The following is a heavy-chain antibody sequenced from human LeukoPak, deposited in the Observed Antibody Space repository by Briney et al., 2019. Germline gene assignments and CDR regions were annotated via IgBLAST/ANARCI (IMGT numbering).Heavy chain of an antibody. CDR2: IYYSGST. Sequence: PSETLSLTCTVSGGSISSYYWSWIRQPPGKGLEWIGYIYYSGSTNYNPSLKSRVTISVDTSKNQFSLKLSSVTAADTAVYYCARGGRYTPYYYDSSGYDYWGQGTLVTVSS. D-gene: IGHD3-22*01. CDR3: ARGGRYTPYYYDSSGYDY. J-gene: IGHJ4*02. CDR1: GGSISSYY. V-gene: IGHV4-59*01.